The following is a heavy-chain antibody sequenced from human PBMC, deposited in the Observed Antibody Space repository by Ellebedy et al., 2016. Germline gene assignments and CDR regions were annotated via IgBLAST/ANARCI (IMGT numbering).Heavy chain of an antibody. CDR3: AKDLFYYSFGPFDY. Sequence: GESLKISCAASGFTFSNYAMSWVRQAPGKGLQWVAGISGSGGSTYYAESVKGRFTISRDTSKNTVNLQMNSLRVEDTAIYYCAKDLFYYSFGPFDYWGQGTLVTVSS. V-gene: IGHV3-23*01. CDR1: GFTFSNYA. J-gene: IGHJ4*02. D-gene: IGHD3-22*01. CDR2: ISGSGGST.